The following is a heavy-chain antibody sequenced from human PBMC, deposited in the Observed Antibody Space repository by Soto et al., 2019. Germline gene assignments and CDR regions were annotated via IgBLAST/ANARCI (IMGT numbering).Heavy chain of an antibody. Sequence: VGSLRLSCASSVFTFSSYAMSCVRHSPGKWLEWVSAISGSGGSTYYADSVKGRFTISRDNSKNTLYLQMNSLRAEDTAVYYCAKDPIVVVNTRLFEYLGQGTLVRVSS. V-gene: IGHV3-23*01. CDR1: VFTFSSYA. D-gene: IGHD3-22*01. CDR2: ISGSGGST. CDR3: AKDPIVVVNTRLFEY. J-gene: IGHJ4*02.